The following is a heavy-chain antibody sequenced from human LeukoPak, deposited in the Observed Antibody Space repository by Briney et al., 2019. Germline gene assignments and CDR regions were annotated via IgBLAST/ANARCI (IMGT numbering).Heavy chain of an antibody. D-gene: IGHD3-22*01. Sequence: PGGSLRLSCAASGFTFSSYWMSWVRQAPGKGLEWVANIKQDGSEKYYVDSVKGRFTISRDNAKNSLYLQMNSLRAEDTAVYYCARAGSGYYYYYYYYMDVWGKGTTVTVSS. CDR1: GFTFSSYW. CDR2: IKQDGSEK. V-gene: IGHV3-7*01. CDR3: ARAGSGYYYYYYYYMDV. J-gene: IGHJ6*03.